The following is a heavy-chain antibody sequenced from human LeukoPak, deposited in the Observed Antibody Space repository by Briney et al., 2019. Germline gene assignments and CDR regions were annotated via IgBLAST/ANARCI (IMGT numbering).Heavy chain of an antibody. Sequence: SETLSLTCAVYGGSFSGYYWSWIRQPPGKGLEWIGEINHSGSTNYNPSLKSRVTISVDTSKNQFSLKLSSVTAADTAVYYCARDGQWLVGLYYFDYWGQGTLVTVSS. J-gene: IGHJ4*02. CDR3: ARDGQWLVGLYYFDY. V-gene: IGHV4-34*01. CDR2: INHSGST. D-gene: IGHD6-19*01. CDR1: GGSFSGYY.